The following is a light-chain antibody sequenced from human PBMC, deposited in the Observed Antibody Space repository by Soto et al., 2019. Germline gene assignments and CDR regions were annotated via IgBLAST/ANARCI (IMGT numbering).Light chain of an antibody. CDR1: QSVLHRSKRKNY. J-gene: IGKJ1*01. CDR2: WAS. CDR3: QQYYSGRT. Sequence: DIVMTQSPDSLAVSLGERTTINLVSSQSVLHRSKRKNYLAWYQQKAGQPPKLLISWASTRESGVPDRFSGSGSGTDFTLTISSLQAEDVATYYCQQYYSGRTFGQGTKVDIK. V-gene: IGKV4-1*01.